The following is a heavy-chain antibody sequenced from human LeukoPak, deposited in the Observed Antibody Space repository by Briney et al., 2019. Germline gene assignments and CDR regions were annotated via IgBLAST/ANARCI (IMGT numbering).Heavy chain of an antibody. CDR3: ARDRISINALDM. J-gene: IGHJ3*02. CDR1: GASISGHY. CDR2: ISHIGST. D-gene: IGHD1-14*01. V-gene: IGHV4-59*11. Sequence: PSETLSLTCTVSGASISGHYLTWIRQPPGKGLEWIGYISHIGSTNYNPSLKSRVTISVDTSKNQFSLKLTSVTAADTAVYYCARDRISINALDMWGQGTMVTVSS.